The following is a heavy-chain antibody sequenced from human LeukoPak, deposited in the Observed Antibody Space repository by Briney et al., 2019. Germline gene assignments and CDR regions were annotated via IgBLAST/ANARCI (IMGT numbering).Heavy chain of an antibody. V-gene: IGHV4-34*01. D-gene: IGHD2-15*01. CDR3: ARWLDCSGGSCHNSFDY. J-gene: IGHJ4*02. Sequence: SETLPLTCAVYGGSFSGYYWSWIRQPPGKGLEWIGEINHSGSTNYNPSLKSRVTISVDTSKNQFSLKLSSVTAADTAVYYCARWLDCSGGSCHNSFDYWGQGTLVTVSS. CDR2: INHSGST. CDR1: GGSFSGYY.